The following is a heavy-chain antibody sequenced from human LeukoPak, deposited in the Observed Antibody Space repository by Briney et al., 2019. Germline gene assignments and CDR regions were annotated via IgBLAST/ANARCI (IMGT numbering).Heavy chain of an antibody. Sequence: PSETLSLTCTVSGGSISSSSYYWGWIRQPPGKGLEWIGSIYYSGSTYYNPSLKSRVTISVDTSKNQFSLKLSSVTAADTAVFYCARLGVIFDYWGQGVLVTVAS. CDR2: IYYSGST. V-gene: IGHV4-39*01. D-gene: IGHD3-16*01. J-gene: IGHJ4*02. CDR3: ARLGVIFDY. CDR1: GGSISSSSYY.